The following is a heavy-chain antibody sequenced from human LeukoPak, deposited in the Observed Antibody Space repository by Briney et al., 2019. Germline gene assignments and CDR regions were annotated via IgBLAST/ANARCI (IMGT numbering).Heavy chain of an antibody. CDR1: GYSFTSYW. Sequence: GESLKISCKGSGYSFTSYWIGWVRQMPGKGLEWMGIIYPGDSDTRYSPSFQGQVTISADKSISTAYLQWSSLKASDTAMYYCATRGYSGSYGNYFDYWGQGTLVTVSS. D-gene: IGHD1-26*01. V-gene: IGHV5-51*01. J-gene: IGHJ4*02. CDR2: IYPGDSDT. CDR3: ATRGYSGSYGNYFDY.